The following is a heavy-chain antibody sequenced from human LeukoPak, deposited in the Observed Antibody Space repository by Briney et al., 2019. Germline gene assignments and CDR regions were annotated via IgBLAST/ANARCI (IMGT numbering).Heavy chain of an antibody. V-gene: IGHV1-24*01. Sequence: ASVKVSCKISGYTLTELSMHWVRQAPGKGLEWMGGFDPEDGETIYAQKFQGRVTMTEDTSTDTAYMELSSLRSVDTAVYYCATGYQHYGMDVWGQGTTVTVSS. CDR2: FDPEDGET. CDR1: GYTLTELS. J-gene: IGHJ6*02. D-gene: IGHD2-15*01. CDR3: ATGYQHYGMDV.